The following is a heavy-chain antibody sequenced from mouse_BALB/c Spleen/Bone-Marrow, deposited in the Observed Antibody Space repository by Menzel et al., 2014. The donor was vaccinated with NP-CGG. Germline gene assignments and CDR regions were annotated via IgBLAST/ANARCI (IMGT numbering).Heavy chain of an antibody. CDR2: IYPGDGDT. CDR3: ARNFYFDY. CDR1: GYAFSSSW. V-gene: IGHV1-82*01. J-gene: IGHJ2*01. Sequence: QVQLQQSGPELVKPGASVKISCKASGYAFSSSWVNWVRQRPRQGLEWIGRIYPGDGDTNYNGKFKGKATLTSDKSSSTAYMELSSLTSEDSAVYYCARNFYFDYWGQGTTLTVSS.